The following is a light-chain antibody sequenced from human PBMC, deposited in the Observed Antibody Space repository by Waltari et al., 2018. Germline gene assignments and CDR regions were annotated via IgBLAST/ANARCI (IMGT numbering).Light chain of an antibody. CDR1: SDDVGAYNY. Sequence: QSALTQPASVSGSPGQSITISCTGTSDDVGAYNYVSWYQQHPGLDPKLIIDEVNNRPFGISRRFSGSKSGNTASLTISGLQADDESHYYCTSYRSSSTPVVFGGGTKLTVL. CDR3: TSYRSSSTPVV. V-gene: IGLV2-14*01. CDR2: EVN. J-gene: IGLJ2*01.